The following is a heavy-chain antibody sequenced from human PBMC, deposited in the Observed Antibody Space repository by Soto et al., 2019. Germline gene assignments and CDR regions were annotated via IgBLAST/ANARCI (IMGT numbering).Heavy chain of an antibody. J-gene: IGHJ4*02. D-gene: IGHD6-19*01. CDR1: GFTFSSYG. CDR2: ISYDGSNK. Sequence: QVQLVESGGGVVQPGRSLRLSCAASGFTFSSYGMHWVRQAPGKGLEWVAVISYDGSNKYYADSVKGRFTISRDNSKNTLYLQMNSLRAEDTAVYYCAKGTGIAVAGTDYWGQGTLVTVSS. CDR3: AKGTGIAVAGTDY. V-gene: IGHV3-30*18.